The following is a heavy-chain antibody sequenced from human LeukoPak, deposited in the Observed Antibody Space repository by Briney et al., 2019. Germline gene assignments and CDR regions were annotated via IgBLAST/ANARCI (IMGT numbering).Heavy chain of an antibody. V-gene: IGHV1-8*01. CDR2: MNPNSGNT. Sequence: ASVKVSCKASGYTFTSYDINWVRQATGQGLEWMGWMNPNSGNTGYAQKFQGRVTMTRNTSISTAYMELSSLRSEDTAVYYCATANNYYDSSGYYYRDYWGQGTLVTVSS. D-gene: IGHD3-22*01. CDR3: ATANNYYDSSGYYYRDY. CDR1: GYTFTSYD. J-gene: IGHJ4*02.